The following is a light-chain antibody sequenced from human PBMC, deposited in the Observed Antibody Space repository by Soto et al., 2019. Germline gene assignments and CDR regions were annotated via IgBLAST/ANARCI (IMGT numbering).Light chain of an antibody. CDR3: SSYTRASPRLDL. J-gene: IGLJ1*01. V-gene: IGLV2-14*01. Sequence: QYALTQPASVSGSPGQSITISCTGTSSDVGGYNYVSWYQQQPGIAPNLLIYGVTNRPSGVSTRFSGSKSGNTASLTISGLQAEAAADYHCSSYTRASPRLDLFGTGPKLTVL. CDR2: GVT. CDR1: SSDVGGYNY.